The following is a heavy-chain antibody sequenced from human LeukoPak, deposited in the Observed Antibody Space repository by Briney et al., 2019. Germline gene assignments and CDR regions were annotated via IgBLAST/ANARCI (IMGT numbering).Heavy chain of an antibody. CDR2: IIPIFGTA. D-gene: IGHD1-1*01. Sequence: SVKVSCKASGDTFSSYAISWVRQAPGQGLEWMGGIIPIFGTANYAQKFQGRVTITADESTSTAYMELSSLRSEDTAVYYCARTLHNCDAFDIWGQGTMVTVSS. CDR3: ARTLHNCDAFDI. J-gene: IGHJ3*02. CDR1: GDTFSSYA. V-gene: IGHV1-69*13.